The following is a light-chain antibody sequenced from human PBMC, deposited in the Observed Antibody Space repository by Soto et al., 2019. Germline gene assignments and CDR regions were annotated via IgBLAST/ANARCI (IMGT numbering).Light chain of an antibody. CDR2: RNN. CDR1: TSNIGTNY. Sequence: LTQPPSASGTPGQRVTISCSGSTSNIGTNYVYWYQQLPGTAPKLLIYRNNQRPSGVPDRFSGSKSGTSASLAISGLQSEDEADYYCAAWDDSLSGLVVFGGGTKLTVL. J-gene: IGLJ2*01. V-gene: IGLV1-47*01. CDR3: AAWDDSLSGLVV.